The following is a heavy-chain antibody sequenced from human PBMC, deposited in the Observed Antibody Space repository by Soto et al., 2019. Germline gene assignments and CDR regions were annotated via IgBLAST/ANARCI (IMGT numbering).Heavy chain of an antibody. J-gene: IGHJ4*02. CDR2: IYWDDDK. CDR1: GFSLSTYGMG. D-gene: IGHD5-12*01. V-gene: IGHV2-5*02. Sequence: QITVKESGLTLVKPTETLTLTCTFSGFSLSTYGMGVGWIRQPPGKALEWLALIYWDDDKRYSPSLRSRLTITKDTPKNQVDLTMTSMDPVDTATYYCARLTRGVYDLDRLWEKFDYWGQGTLVTVSS. CDR3: ARLTRGVYDLDRLWEKFDY.